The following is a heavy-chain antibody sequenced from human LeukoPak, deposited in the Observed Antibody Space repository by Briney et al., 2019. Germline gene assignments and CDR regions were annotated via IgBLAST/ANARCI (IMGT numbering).Heavy chain of an antibody. CDR2: ISSSSSTI. CDR3: AREGGYCSGGSCYSARFDY. D-gene: IGHD2-15*01. Sequence: GGSLRLSCAASGFTFSGYSMNWVRQAPGKGLEWVSYISSSSSTIYYADSVKGRFTISRDNAKNSLYLQMNSLRDEDTAVYYCAREGGYCSGGSCYSARFDYWGQGTLVTVSS. V-gene: IGHV3-48*02. CDR1: GFTFSGYS. J-gene: IGHJ4*02.